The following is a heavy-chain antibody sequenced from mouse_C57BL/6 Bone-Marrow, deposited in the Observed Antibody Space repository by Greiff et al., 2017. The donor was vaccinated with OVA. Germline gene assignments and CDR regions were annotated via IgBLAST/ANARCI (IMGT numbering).Heavy chain of an antibody. J-gene: IGHJ4*01. CDR2: ISSGGDYI. V-gene: IGHV5-9-1*02. CDR1: GFTFSSYA. CDR3: TRLLDAMDY. Sequence: VMLVESGEGFVKPGGSLQLSCAASGFTFSSYAMSWVRQTPEKRLEWVAYISSGGDYIYYADTVKGRFTISRDNARNTLYLQMSSLKSEDTAMYYCTRLLDAMDYWGQGTSVTVSS. D-gene: IGHD2-1*01.